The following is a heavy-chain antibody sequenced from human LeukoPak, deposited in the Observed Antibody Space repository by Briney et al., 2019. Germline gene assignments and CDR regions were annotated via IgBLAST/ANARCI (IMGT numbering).Heavy chain of an antibody. CDR3: ARDVGSGSYSASDY. CDR2: IGSSSSYI. CDR1: GFTFSRYS. V-gene: IGHV3-21*01. Sequence: GSLRLSCAASGFTFSRYSMKWVRQAPGKGLEWVSFIGSSSSYIYYADSVKGRFTISRDNAKNSLYLQMNNLRAEDTAVYYCARDVGSGSYSASDYWGQGTRVTVSS. D-gene: IGHD3-10*01. J-gene: IGHJ4*02.